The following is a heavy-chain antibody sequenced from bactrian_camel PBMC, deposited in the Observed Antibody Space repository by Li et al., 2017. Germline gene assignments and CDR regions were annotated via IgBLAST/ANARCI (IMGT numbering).Heavy chain of an antibody. D-gene: IGHD5*01. V-gene: IGHV3S40*01. CDR3: ANIEEGEGWGLVISTFSY. Sequence: DVQLVESGGGLVQPGGSLRLSCAASGFAFSDYELVWVRQAPGKGLEWVSGIRSVDGTTYYTDSVKGRFTISRDTAKNTLYLQMNSLKTEDTAMYYCANIEEGEGWGLVISTFSYWGQGTQVTVS. CDR2: IRSVDGTT. CDR1: GFAFSDYE. J-gene: IGHJ4*01.